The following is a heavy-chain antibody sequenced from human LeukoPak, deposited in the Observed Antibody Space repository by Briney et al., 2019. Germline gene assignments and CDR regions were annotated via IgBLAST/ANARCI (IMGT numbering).Heavy chain of an antibody. CDR2: IYTRVST. CDR3: ARSLGYCTNGVCPRYFDY. J-gene: IGHJ4*02. Sequence: SETLSLTCTVSGGSISSYYWSCIPQPAGKGLEWIWRIYTRVSTNYNPSLKSRVTMSVDTSKNQFSLKLSYVTAADTAVYYCARSLGYCTNGVCPRYFDYWGQGTLVTVSS. CDR1: GGSISSYY. D-gene: IGHD2-8*01. V-gene: IGHV4-4*07.